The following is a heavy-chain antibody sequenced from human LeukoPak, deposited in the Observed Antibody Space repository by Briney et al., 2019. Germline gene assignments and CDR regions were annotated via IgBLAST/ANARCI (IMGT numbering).Heavy chain of an antibody. CDR2: IYYSGST. J-gene: IGHJ6*02. CDR3: ARHLGSGWYYYGMDV. CDR1: GGSISSYY. V-gene: IGHV4-59*08. Sequence: SETLPLTCTVSGGSISSYYWSWIRQPPGKGLEWIGYIYYSGSTNYNPSLKSRVTISVDTSKNQFSLKLSSVTAADTAVYYCARHLGSGWYYYGMDVWGQGTTVTVSS. D-gene: IGHD6-19*01.